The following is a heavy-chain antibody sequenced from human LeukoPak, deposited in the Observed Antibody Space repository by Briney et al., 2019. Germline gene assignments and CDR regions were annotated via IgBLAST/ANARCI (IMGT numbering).Heavy chain of an antibody. CDR1: GFTFSSYW. CDR3: ARDLGQYYDTSDNWFDP. Sequence: GGSLRLSCAASGFTFSSYWMSWVRQAPGKGLEWVANIKQDGSEKYYVDSVKGRFTISRDNAKNSLYLQMNSLRAEDTAVYYCARDLGQYYDTSDNWFDPWGQGTLVTVSS. D-gene: IGHD3-22*01. CDR2: IKQDGSEK. J-gene: IGHJ5*02. V-gene: IGHV3-7*01.